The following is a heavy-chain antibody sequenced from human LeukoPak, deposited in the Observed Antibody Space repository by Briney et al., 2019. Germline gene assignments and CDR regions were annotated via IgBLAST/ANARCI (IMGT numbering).Heavy chain of an antibody. CDR2: IYYSGST. CDR3: ARDQATTYYYGMDV. CDR1: GGSISSGDYY. J-gene: IGHJ6*02. Sequence: SQTLSLTCTVSGGSISSGDYYWSWIRQPPGKGLEWIGYIYYSGSTYYNPSLKSRVTISVDTSKNQFSLKLSSVTAADTAVYYCARDQATTYYYGMDVWGQGTTVTVSS. V-gene: IGHV4-30-4*01. D-gene: IGHD1-14*01.